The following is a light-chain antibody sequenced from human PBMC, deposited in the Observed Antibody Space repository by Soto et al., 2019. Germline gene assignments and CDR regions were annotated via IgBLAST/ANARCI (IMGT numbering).Light chain of an antibody. Sequence: EIVMTQSPATLSVSPGERATLSCRASQSVSSDLAWYQHKPGQAPRLLIYGASTRATGIPARFSGSGSGADFSLTTRSLHSQDFAVYYSQQYNDWHRKQYTFGQGTKLEIK. CDR3: QQYNDWHRKQYT. V-gene: IGKV3-15*01. J-gene: IGKJ2*01. CDR1: QSVSSD. CDR2: GAS.